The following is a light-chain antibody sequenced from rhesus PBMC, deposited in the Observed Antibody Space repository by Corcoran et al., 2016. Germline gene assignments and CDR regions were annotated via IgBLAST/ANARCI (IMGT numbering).Light chain of an antibody. V-gene: IGLV3-36*02. CDR1: NIGSEF. CDR3: QVWDSSSNEDV. J-gene: IGLJ6*01. Sequence: SYDLRQPPSVSVSPGQTGRIPCGGDNIGSEFVNWYQQKPPQAPVLVMYYDRDRPSGIPERFSGSKSGTSATLIISGVEAEDEADYYCQVWDSSSNEDVFGGGTKLTVL. CDR2: YDR.